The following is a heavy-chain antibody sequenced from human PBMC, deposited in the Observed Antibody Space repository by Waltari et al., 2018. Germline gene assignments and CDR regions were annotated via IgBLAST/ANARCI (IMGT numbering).Heavy chain of an antibody. Sequence: QVQLVQSGAEVKKPGDSVKVSCKASGYTFTGYYLHWVRQAPGQGLEWMGRINPNSGGTNYAQKFQGRVTMTRDTSISTADMELSRLRCDDTAVYYCASFLEWKFGEAGYWGQGTLVTVSS. CDR1: GYTFTGYY. V-gene: IGHV1-2*06. CDR3: ASFLEWKFGEAGY. J-gene: IGHJ4*02. CDR2: INPNSGGT. D-gene: IGHD3-3*01.